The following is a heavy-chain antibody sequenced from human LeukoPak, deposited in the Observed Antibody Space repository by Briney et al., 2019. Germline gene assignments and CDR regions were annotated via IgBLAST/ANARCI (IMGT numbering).Heavy chain of an antibody. D-gene: IGHD3-22*01. CDR1: GFTVSSNY. CDR3: TRDYYYDSSGHKGDDAFEI. J-gene: IGHJ3*02. CDR2: IRANAYEGTT. Sequence: GGSLRLSCAASGFTVSSNYMSWVRQAPGKGLEWVGFIRANAYEGTTEYAASVKGRFTISRDDSRSVAYLQLNSLKSEDTAVYYCTRDYYYDSSGHKGDDAFEIWGQGTMVTVSS. V-gene: IGHV3-49*04.